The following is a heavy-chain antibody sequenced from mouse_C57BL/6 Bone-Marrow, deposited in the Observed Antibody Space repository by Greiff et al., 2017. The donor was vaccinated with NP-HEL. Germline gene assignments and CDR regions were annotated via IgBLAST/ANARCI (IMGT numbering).Heavy chain of an antibody. J-gene: IGHJ2*01. CDR3: ARFGYGSSYYFDY. V-gene: IGHV1-26*01. Sequence: VQLQQSGPELVKPGASVKISCKASGYTFTDYYMNWVKQSHGKSLEWIGDINPNNGGTSYNQKFKGKATLTVDKSSSTAYMELRSLTSEDSAVYYCARFGYGSSYYFDYWGQGTTLTVSS. CDR2: INPNNGGT. CDR1: GYTFTDYY. D-gene: IGHD1-1*01.